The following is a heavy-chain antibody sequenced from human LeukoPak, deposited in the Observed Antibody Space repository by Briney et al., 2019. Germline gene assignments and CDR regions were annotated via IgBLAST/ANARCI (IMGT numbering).Heavy chain of an antibody. CDR3: ARHASNSGGNLKFDY. V-gene: IGHV4-59*08. D-gene: IGHD4-23*01. J-gene: IGHJ4*02. Sequence: SETLSLTCTVSGGSISSYYWSWIRQPPGKGLEWIGYIYYSGSTNYNPSLKSRLTISLDTSENQFSLKLSSVTAADTAVCYCARHASNSGGNLKFDYWGQGTLVTVSS. CDR2: IYYSGST. CDR1: GGSISSYY.